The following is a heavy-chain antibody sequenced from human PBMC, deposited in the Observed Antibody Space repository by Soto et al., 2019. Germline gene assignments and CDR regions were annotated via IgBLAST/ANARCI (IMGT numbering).Heavy chain of an antibody. CDR2: MHYGGNT. CDR1: GGSISSYY. D-gene: IGHD3-22*01. J-gene: IGHJ5*02. CDR3: ARIYDSSGYYYGNNWFDP. Sequence: SETLSLTCTVSGGSISSYYCSWFRQPPGKGLEWIGHMHYGGNTDYNPSLRSRVTMSVDTSKNQFSLKLSSVTAADTAVYYCARIYDSSGYYYGNNWFDPWGQGTLVTVSS. V-gene: IGHV4-59*12.